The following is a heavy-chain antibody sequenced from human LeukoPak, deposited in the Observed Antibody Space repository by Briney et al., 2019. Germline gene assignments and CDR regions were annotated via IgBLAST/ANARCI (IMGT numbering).Heavy chain of an antibody. CDR1: GYTFTTYG. J-gene: IGHJ4*02. V-gene: IGHV1-69*06. D-gene: IGHD5-12*01. CDR3: ARDSDVAFDY. Sequence: SVKVSCKASGYTFTTYGMNWVRQAPGQGLEWMGGIIPIFGTANYAQKFRGRVTITADKSTSTAYMELSSLRSEDTAVYYCARDSDVAFDYWGQGTLVTVSS. CDR2: IIPIFGTA.